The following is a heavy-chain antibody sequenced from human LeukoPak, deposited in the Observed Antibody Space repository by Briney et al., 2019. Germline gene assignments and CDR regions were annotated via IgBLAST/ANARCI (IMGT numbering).Heavy chain of an antibody. V-gene: IGHV3-21*01. Sequence: GGSLRLSCAASGFTFSSYSMNWVRQAPGKGLEWVSSITSSSSYKFYADSVKGRFTISRDNAKNSIYLQMNSLRAEDTAVYYCARHVAAAGTGFDYWGQGTLVTVSS. CDR2: ITSSSSYK. J-gene: IGHJ4*02. CDR3: ARHVAAAGTGFDY. D-gene: IGHD6-13*01. CDR1: GFTFSSYS.